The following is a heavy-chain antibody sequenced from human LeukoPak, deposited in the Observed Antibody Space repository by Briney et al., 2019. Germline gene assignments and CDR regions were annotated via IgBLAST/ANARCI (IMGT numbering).Heavy chain of an antibody. CDR1: GLTFSSSW. J-gene: IGHJ4*02. CDR2: INPEGSEK. D-gene: IGHD3-22*01. Sequence: GGSLRPSCAVSGLTFSSSWMDWVRQAPGKGLEWVASINPEGSEKYSADSVKGRFTISRDNSKSTLYLQMNSLRAEDTAVYFCAYFDSSGYYYGRLRYWGQGTPVTVSS. V-gene: IGHV3-7*03. CDR3: AYFDSSGYYYGRLRY.